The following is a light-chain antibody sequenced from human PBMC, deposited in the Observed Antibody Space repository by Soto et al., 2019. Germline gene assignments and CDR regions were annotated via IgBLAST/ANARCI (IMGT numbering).Light chain of an antibody. CDR3: AAWDDSLSGFYV. Sequence: QSVLTQPPSASGTPGQRITISCSGSSSDIGTNYVYWYQQLPGTAPKLLIYRNNQRPSGVPDRFSGSKSGTLASLAISGLRSEDEADYHCAAWDDSLSGFYVFGTGTKLTVL. V-gene: IGLV1-47*01. J-gene: IGLJ1*01. CDR1: SSDIGTNY. CDR2: RNN.